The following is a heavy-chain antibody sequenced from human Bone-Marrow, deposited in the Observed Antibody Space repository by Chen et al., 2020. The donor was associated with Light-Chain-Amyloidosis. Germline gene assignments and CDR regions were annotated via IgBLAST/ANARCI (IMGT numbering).Heavy chain of an antibody. CDR2: IDWDGDK. CDR1: GFSLSSNGMR. J-gene: IGHJ3*01. Sequence: QVTVKESGPALVKPTQTLTLTCTFSGFSLSSNGMRLNWIRQPPGKALEWLARIDWDGDKYYTPSLETRLTISKDPSKNQVVLTMTNMDPVDTATYYCARMSVFETSDALDVWGQGTMITVSS. V-gene: IGHV2-70*04. CDR3: ARMSVFETSDALDV. D-gene: IGHD3-9*01.